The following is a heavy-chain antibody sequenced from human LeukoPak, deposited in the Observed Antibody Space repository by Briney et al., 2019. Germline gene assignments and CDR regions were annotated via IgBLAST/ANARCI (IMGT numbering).Heavy chain of an antibody. D-gene: IGHD6-13*01. CDR3: ARRSSSWSGSWFDP. Sequence: SETLSLTCTVSGGSISSYYWSWIRQPPGKGLEWIGYIYYSGSTNYNPSLKSRVTISVDTSKNQFSLKLSSVTAADTAVYYCARRSSSWSGSWFDPWGQGTLVTVSS. CDR2: IYYSGST. CDR1: GGSISSYY. J-gene: IGHJ5*02. V-gene: IGHV4-59*01.